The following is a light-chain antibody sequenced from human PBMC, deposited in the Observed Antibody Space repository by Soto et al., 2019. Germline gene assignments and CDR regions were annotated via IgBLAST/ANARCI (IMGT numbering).Light chain of an antibody. CDR3: QQSYNTPLT. CDR1: QNIGTY. CDR2: DAS. V-gene: IGKV1-39*01. J-gene: IGKJ4*01. Sequence: DIQMTQSPSSLSASVGERVTVSCRANQNIGTYLNWYQQKSGKAPKVLISDASSLQSGVPSRFSGSGSGTDFTLTISSLQPEDYATYYCQQSYNTPLTFGGGTKVDIK.